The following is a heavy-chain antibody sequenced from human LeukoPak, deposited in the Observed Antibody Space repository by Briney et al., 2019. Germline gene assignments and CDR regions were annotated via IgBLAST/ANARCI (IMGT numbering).Heavy chain of an antibody. CDR3: ARDKDAFDI. V-gene: IGHV4-61*01. J-gene: IGHJ3*02. Sequence: SETLSLTCTVPGGSVISGIYYGRWIRQPPGKGLEWIRYIYYSGSTNYNPSLKSRVTISVDTSKHHFSLKLRSVTAADTAVYYCARDKDAFDIWGQGTMVTVSS. CDR1: GGSVISGIYY. CDR2: IYYSGST.